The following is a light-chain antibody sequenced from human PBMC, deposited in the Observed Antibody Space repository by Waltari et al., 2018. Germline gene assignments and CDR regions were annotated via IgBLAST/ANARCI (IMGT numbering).Light chain of an antibody. CDR3: CSYAGRYTSV. J-gene: IGLJ2*01. Sequence: QSALTQPRSVSGSPGPSVTLSCPGTSSDIGGYNYVSWYQQPPCKAPKPVIYDVDQRPSGVPDRFSGSKAGNTASLTISGLQTDDDADYYCCSYAGRYTSVFGRGTRVTVL. V-gene: IGLV2-11*01. CDR2: DVD. CDR1: SSDIGGYNY.